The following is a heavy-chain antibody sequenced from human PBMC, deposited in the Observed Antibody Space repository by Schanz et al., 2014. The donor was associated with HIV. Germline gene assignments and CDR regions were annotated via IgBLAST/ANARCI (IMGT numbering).Heavy chain of an antibody. V-gene: IGHV3-7*04. CDR3: AKDRNYYESKYRGKGNYYYYYGMDV. CDR2: IKEDGIEK. Sequence: EVKLLESGGGLVQPGGSLRLSCAASGFSFSNYAMSWVRQAPGKGLEWVANIKEDGIEKYYVDSVKGRFTISRDNSKNSLYLVIKSLRAEDAAVYYCAKDRNYYESKYRGKGNYYYYYGMDVWGQGTTVTVS. D-gene: IGHD3-22*01. CDR1: GFSFSNYA. J-gene: IGHJ6*02.